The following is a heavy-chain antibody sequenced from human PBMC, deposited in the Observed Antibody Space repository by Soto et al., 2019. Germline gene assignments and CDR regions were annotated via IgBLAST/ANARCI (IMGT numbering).Heavy chain of an antibody. D-gene: IGHD2-15*01. V-gene: IGHV4-38-2*02. CDR1: GYSISSGYY. CDR2: IYHSGST. CDR3: ARDSYCSGGSCYSYGWFDP. Sequence: SETLSLTCAVSGYSISSGYYWGWIRQPPGKGLEWIGSIYHSGSTYYNPSLKSRVTISVDTSKNQFSLKLSSVTAADAAVYYCARDSYCSGGSCYSYGWFDPWGQGTLVTVSS. J-gene: IGHJ5*02.